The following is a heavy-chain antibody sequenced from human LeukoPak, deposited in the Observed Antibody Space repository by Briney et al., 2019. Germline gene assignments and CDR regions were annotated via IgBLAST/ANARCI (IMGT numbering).Heavy chain of an antibody. CDR3: ARGVTSWPQGPYHFDY. CDR2: IESNGNEK. V-gene: IGHV3-30*02. D-gene: IGHD2-2*01. Sequence: GGSLRLSCAVSGFTFNNYAMNWVRQAPGKGLEWVASIESNGNEKYSSDSLKGRFTISRDNSKNTLYLQMNTVRAEDTALFYCARGVTSWPQGPYHFDYWGQGILVTVSS. CDR1: GFTFNNYA. J-gene: IGHJ4*02.